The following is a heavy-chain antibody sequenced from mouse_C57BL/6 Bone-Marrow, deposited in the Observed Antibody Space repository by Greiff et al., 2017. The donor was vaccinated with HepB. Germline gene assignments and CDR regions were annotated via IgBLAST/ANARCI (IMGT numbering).Heavy chain of an antibody. D-gene: IGHD2-1*01. CDR3: ARRVYYKWYFDV. V-gene: IGHV5-12*01. Sequence: EVQGVESGGGLVQPGGSLKLSCAASGFTFSDYYMYWVRQTPEKRLEWVAYISNGGGSTYYPDTVKGRFTISRDNAKNTLYLQMSRLKSEETAMYYCARRVYYKWYFDVWGTGTTVTVSS. CDR2: ISNGGGST. CDR1: GFTFSDYY. J-gene: IGHJ1*03.